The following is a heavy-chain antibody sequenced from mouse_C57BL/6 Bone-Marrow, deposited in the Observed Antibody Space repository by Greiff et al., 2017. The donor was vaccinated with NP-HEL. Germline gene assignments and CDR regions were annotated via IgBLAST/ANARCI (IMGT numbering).Heavy chain of an antibody. CDR2: ISYDGSN. V-gene: IGHV3-6*01. Sequence: DVKLQESGPGLVKPSQSLSLTCSVTGYSITSGYYWNWIRQFPGNKLEWMGYISYDGSNNYNPSLKNRISITRDTSKNQCFLKLNSVTTEDTATYYCAGARGWLAYWGQGTLVTVSA. J-gene: IGHJ3*01. CDR3: AGARGWLAY. CDR1: GYSITSGYY.